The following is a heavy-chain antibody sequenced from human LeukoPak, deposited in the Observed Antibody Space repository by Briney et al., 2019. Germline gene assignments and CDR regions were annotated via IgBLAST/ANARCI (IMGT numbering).Heavy chain of an antibody. CDR2: ISGRGDRT. CDR3: AKENYYDSSGYPET. CDR1: GFTSSSYA. V-gene: IGHV3-23*01. Sequence: PGGSLRLSCAASGFTSSSYAMSWVRQGPAKGLQWVAAISGRGDRTYYGDSMKGRTTISRDNSKNTLYLQMNSLRADDTAIYYCAKENYYDSSGYPETWGQGILVTVSS. J-gene: IGHJ5*02. D-gene: IGHD3-22*01.